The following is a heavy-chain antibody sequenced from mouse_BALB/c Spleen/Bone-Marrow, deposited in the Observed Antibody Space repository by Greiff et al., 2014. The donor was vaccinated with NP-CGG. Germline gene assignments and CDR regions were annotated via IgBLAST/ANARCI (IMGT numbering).Heavy chain of an antibody. CDR3: ARPPYYYGSSYYWYFDV. J-gene: IGHJ1*01. D-gene: IGHD1-1*01. CDR2: IYPGGGNT. V-gene: IGHV1-84*02. Sequence: LVESGPELVKPGASVKISCKASGYTFTDYYINWVKQKPGQGPEWIGWIYPGGGNTKYNEKFKGKATLTVDTSSSTAYMQLSSLTSEDTAVYFCARPPYYYGSSYYWYFDVWGAGTTVTVSS. CDR1: GYTFTDYY.